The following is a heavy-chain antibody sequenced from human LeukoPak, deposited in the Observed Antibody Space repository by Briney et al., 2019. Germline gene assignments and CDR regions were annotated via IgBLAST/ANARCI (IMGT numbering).Heavy chain of an antibody. V-gene: IGHV4-39*07. J-gene: IGHJ3*02. D-gene: IGHD6-6*01. CDR2: VYYIGIT. CDR3: ARDQARSAPGAFDI. CDR1: GGSISSTIYY. Sequence: SETLSLTCTVSGGSISSTIYYWGWIRQPPGKGLEWIGNVYYIGITYYNPSLKSRVTISVDTSKNRFSLKLNSVTAADTAVYYCARDQARSAPGAFDIWGQGTMVTVSS.